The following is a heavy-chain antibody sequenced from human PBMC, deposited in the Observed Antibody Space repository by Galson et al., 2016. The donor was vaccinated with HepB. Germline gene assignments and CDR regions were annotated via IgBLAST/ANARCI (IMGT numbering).Heavy chain of an antibody. V-gene: IGHV3-23*01. Sequence: SLRLSCAASGFTFSSYAMSWVRQAPGKGLEWVSAISGSDGSTYYADSVKGRFTISRDNSKNTLYLQMNSLRAEDTAVYYYAKGRYCGGDCYSSDYWGQGTLVTVSS. D-gene: IGHD2-21*02. CDR3: AKGRYCGGDCYSSDY. CDR2: ISGSDGST. CDR1: GFTFSSYA. J-gene: IGHJ4*02.